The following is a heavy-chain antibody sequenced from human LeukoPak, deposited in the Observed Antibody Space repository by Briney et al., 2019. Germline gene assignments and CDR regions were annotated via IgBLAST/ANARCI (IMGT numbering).Heavy chain of an antibody. Sequence: GGSLRLSCAASGFTFSTYFMHWVRQAPGKGLEWVSAISGSGGSTYYADSVKGRFTISRDNSKNTLYLQMNSLRAEDTAVYYCAKTGWYGHFDYWGQGTLVTVSS. CDR3: AKTGWYGHFDY. D-gene: IGHD6-19*01. CDR1: GFTFSTYF. CDR2: ISGSGGST. V-gene: IGHV3-23*01. J-gene: IGHJ4*02.